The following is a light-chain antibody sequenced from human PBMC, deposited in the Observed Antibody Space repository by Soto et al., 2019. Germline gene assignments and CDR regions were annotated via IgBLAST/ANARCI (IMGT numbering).Light chain of an antibody. CDR3: ASHTTTNTRV. CDR1: SSDVGAYDY. J-gene: IGLJ1*01. CDR2: EVN. V-gene: IGLV2-14*03. Sequence: QSALTQPASVSGSPGQSIAISCTGTSSDVGAYDYVSWYQQHPDRAPRLVIYEVNNRPSGVSNRFSGSKSVNTATLTITGFQAEDEADYYCASHTTTNTRVFGTGTKVTVL.